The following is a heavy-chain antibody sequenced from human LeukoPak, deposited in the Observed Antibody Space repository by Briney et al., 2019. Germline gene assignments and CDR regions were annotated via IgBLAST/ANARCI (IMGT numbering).Heavy chain of an antibody. CDR2: IIPILGIA. J-gene: IGHJ4*02. CDR3: ARAPGSGVDY. CDR1: GYTFTSYG. V-gene: IGHV1-69*04. D-gene: IGHD3-10*01. Sequence: SVKVSCKASGYTFTSYGISWVRQAPGQGLEWMGRIIPILGIANYAQKFQGRVTITADKSTSTDYMELSSLRSEDTAVYYCARAPGSGVDYWGQGTLVTASS.